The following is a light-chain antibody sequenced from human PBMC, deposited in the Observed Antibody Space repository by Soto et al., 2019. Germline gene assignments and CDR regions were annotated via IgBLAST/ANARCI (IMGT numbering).Light chain of an antibody. Sequence: SYELTQPPSVSVSPGQTARITCSGDALPKQYAYWYQQKPGQAPVLVIYKDSERPSGIPERFSGSSSGTTVTLTISGVQAEDEADYYCQSADSSGTSLAVFGGGTQLTVL. V-gene: IGLV3-25*02. CDR3: QSADSSGTSLAV. CDR2: KDS. J-gene: IGLJ7*01. CDR1: ALPKQY.